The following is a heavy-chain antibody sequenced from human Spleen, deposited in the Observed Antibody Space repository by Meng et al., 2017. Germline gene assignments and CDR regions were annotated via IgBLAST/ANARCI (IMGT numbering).Heavy chain of an antibody. CDR1: GFSLSTTAVG. V-gene: IGHV2-5*02. J-gene: IGHJ4*02. CDR2: IYWDDAE. CDR3: AHSSGWLFDY. Sequence: QITLKESGPTLVKPTQTLTLTCTFSGFSLSTTAVGVGWIRQPPGKALVWLAFIYWDDAELFSPSLKSRLTITKDSSKKQVVLTMTNMDPVDTATYYCAHSSGWLFDYWGQGTLVTVSS. D-gene: IGHD6-19*01.